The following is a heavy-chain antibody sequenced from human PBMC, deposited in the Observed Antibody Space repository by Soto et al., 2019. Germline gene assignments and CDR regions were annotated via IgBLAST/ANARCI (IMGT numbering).Heavy chain of an antibody. CDR1: GFTFSSYA. CDR2: ISSDGRNK. Sequence: ESGGGVVQPGRSLRLSCAASGFTFSSYAIHWVRQAPGKGLEWVAVISSDGRNKHYADSVKGRFTFSRDNSKNTVYLQMDSLRGEDTAVYYCAKDVTMAGTWIDYWGQGALVTVSS. J-gene: IGHJ4*02. D-gene: IGHD6-19*01. CDR3: AKDVTMAGTWIDY. V-gene: IGHV3-30*04.